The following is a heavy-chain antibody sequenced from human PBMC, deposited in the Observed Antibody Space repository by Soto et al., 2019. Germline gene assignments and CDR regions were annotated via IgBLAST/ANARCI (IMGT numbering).Heavy chain of an antibody. V-gene: IGHV1-69*06. D-gene: IGHD5-12*01. CDR2: IIPIFGTP. Sequence: ASVKVSCKASGGSFSTYAISWVRQAPGQGLEWMGGIIPIFGTPNYAQKFQGRVTITADRSTSTAYLELNSLRSADTAVYYCAAPRTDGYKVPDPSTYYYYGLDVWGQGTTVTVS. CDR1: GGSFSTYA. J-gene: IGHJ6*02. CDR3: AAPRTDGYKVPDPSTYYYYGLDV.